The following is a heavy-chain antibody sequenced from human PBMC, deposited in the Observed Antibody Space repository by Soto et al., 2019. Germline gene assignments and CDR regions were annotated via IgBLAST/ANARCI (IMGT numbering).Heavy chain of an antibody. J-gene: IGHJ4*02. D-gene: IGHD4-17*01. CDR2: IYHSGST. V-gene: IGHV4-30-2*01. CDR1: GGSISRGGYS. CDR3: ARGWRVTVTTPDYFDY. Sequence: PSETLSITCTVSGGSISRGGYSWSWNRQPPGKGLEWIGYIYHSGSTYYNPSLKSRVTISVDRSKNQFSLKLSSVTAADTAVYYCARGWRVTVTTPDYFDYWGQGTLVTVSS.